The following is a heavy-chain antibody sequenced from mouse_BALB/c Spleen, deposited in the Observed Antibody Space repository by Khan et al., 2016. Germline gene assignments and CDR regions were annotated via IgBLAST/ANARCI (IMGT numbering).Heavy chain of an antibody. D-gene: IGHD1-1*01. CDR1: GYTFTDFY. CDR3: ARSNYGSSPPFAC. V-gene: IGHV1-77*01. CDR2: IYPGNADT. Sequence: QVQLQQSGAELARPGASVKLSCKASGYTFTDFYINWVKQRTGQGLEWIGEIYPGNADTSYNEKFKGKATLTADRSSSTAYMQLSSLTSEDSAVYFCARSNYGSSPPFACWGQGTLVTVSA. J-gene: IGHJ3*01.